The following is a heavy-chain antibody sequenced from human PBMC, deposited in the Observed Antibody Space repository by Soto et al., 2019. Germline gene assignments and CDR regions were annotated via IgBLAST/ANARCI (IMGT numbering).Heavy chain of an antibody. CDR3: ARVLYYGSGSYSPYGMDV. Sequence: QVQLVQSGAEVKKPGSSVKVSCKTSGVSFNNNGIGWVRQAPGHGLEWMGGVSPPFRTSNYARKFQGRISTTADASTGTVNMELSSLTSEDKAQYYCARVLYYGSGSYSPYGMDVWGQGTTVTVSS. D-gene: IGHD3-10*01. J-gene: IGHJ6*02. CDR2: VSPPFRTS. CDR1: GVSFNNNG. V-gene: IGHV1-69*01.